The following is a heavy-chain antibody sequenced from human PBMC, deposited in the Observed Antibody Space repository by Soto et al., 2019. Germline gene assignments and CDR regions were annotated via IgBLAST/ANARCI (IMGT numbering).Heavy chain of an antibody. J-gene: IGHJ4*02. Sequence: QVQLVQSGAEVKKPGSSVKVSCKASGGTFSSYAISWVRQAPGQGLEWMGGIIPIFGTANYAQKFQGRITITADESTSTAYMELSSLRSEDTAVYYCARAIIDYYDSSGYYLHSDYWGQGTLVTVSS. CDR1: GGTFSSYA. D-gene: IGHD3-22*01. CDR2: IIPIFGTA. V-gene: IGHV1-69*01. CDR3: ARAIIDYYDSSGYYLHSDY.